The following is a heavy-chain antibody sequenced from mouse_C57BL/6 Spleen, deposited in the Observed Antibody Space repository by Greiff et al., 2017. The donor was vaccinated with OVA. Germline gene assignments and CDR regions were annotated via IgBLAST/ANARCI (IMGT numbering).Heavy chain of an antibody. CDR3: ASPITTVYYGYFDV. CDR1: GYTFTSYW. V-gene: IGHV1-59*01. J-gene: IGHJ1*03. CDR2: IDPSDSYT. Sequence: QVQLQQPGAELVRPGTSVKLSCKASGYTFTSYWMHWVKQRPGQGLEWIGVIDPSDSYTNYNQKFKGKATLTVDTSSSTAYMQLSSLTSEDSAVYYCASPITTVYYGYFDVWGKGTTVTVSS. D-gene: IGHD1-1*01.